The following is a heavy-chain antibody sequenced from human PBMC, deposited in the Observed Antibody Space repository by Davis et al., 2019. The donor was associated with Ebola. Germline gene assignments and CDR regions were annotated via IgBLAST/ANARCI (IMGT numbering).Heavy chain of an antibody. CDR2: IRSKANSYAT. D-gene: IGHD3-9*01. Sequence: GESLKISCTASGFTFSGSAMHWVRQASGKGLEWVGRIRSKANSYATAYAASVKGRFTISRDDSKNTAYLQMNSLRAEDTAVYYCARARYFDWLFWAYWGQGTLVTVSS. CDR1: GFTFSGSA. J-gene: IGHJ4*02. CDR3: ARARYFDWLFWAY. V-gene: IGHV3-73*01.